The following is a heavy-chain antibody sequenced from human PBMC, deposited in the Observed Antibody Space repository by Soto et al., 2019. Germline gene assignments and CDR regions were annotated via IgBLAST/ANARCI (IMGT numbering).Heavy chain of an antibody. Sequence: EVQLLESGGGLVQPGGSLRLSCAASGFTFSSYARSWVRQAPGKGLEWVSAISGSGGSTYYADSVKGRFTISRDNSKNTLYLQMNSLRAEDTALYYCAKAPSSSWSTFDYWGQGTLVTVSS. D-gene: IGHD6-13*01. J-gene: IGHJ4*02. CDR1: GFTFSSYA. V-gene: IGHV3-23*01. CDR3: AKAPSSSWSTFDY. CDR2: ISGSGGST.